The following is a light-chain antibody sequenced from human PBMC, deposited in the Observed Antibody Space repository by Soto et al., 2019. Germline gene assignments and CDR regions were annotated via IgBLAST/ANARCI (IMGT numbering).Light chain of an antibody. Sequence: DIQMTQSPSSLSASVGDRVTITCRAGQTISIYLNWYQQKPGKAPKLLIYAASRLQSGVPSRFSGSGSGTDFTLTISSVQPEDSATYYCQQTYRTLTFGGGTNVEIK. V-gene: IGKV1-39*01. CDR3: QQTYRTLT. CDR2: AAS. J-gene: IGKJ4*01. CDR1: QTISIY.